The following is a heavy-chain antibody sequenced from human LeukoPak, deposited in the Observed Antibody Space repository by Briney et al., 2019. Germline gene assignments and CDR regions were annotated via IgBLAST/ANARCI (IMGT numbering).Heavy chain of an antibody. J-gene: IGHJ4*02. CDR2: IYYSGST. CDR1: GGSISSGSYY. V-gene: IGHV4-61*01. D-gene: IGHD6-19*01. Sequence: PSQTLSLTCTVSGGSISSGSYYWSWIRQPPGKGLEWIGYIYYSGSTNYNPSLKSRVTISVDTSKNQFSLKLSSVTAADTAVYYCARGYSSGWIYWGQGTLVTVSS. CDR3: ARGYSSGWIY.